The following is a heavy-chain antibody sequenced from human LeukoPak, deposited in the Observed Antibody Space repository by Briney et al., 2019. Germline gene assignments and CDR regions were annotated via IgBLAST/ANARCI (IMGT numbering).Heavy chain of an antibody. Sequence: GRSLRLSCAASGFTFSSYGMHWVRQAPGKGLEWVAVISYDGSNKYYADSVKGRFNISRDNSKNTMYLQMNSLRAEDTAVYYCAKQWEWYGPPFDSWGQGTLVTVSS. D-gene: IGHD1-26*01. CDR3: AKQWEWYGPPFDS. V-gene: IGHV3-30*18. J-gene: IGHJ4*02. CDR1: GFTFSSYG. CDR2: ISYDGSNK.